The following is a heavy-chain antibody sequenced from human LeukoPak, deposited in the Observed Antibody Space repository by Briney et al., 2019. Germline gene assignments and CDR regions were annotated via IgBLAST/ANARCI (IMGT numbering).Heavy chain of an antibody. V-gene: IGHV3-30*12. CDR1: GFNFGSFG. CDR3: AKGSAYYDILTGYSDY. Sequence: PGRSLRLSCAASGFNFGSFGMHWVRQAPGKGLEWVAIISYDGTNKYYADSVRGRFTISRDNSKNTLYLQMHGLGAEDTAVYYCAKGSAYYDILTGYSDYWGQGTLVTVSS. J-gene: IGHJ4*02. CDR2: ISYDGTNK. D-gene: IGHD3-9*01.